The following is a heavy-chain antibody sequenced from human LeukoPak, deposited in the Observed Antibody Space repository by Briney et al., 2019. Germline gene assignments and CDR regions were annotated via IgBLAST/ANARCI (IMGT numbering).Heavy chain of an antibody. V-gene: IGHV3-66*02. CDR3: ARDPDYYGMDV. Sequence: GGSLGLSCAASGFTVSSNYMSWVRQAPGKGLEWVSVIYSGGSTYYADSVKGRFTISRDNSKNTLYLQMNSLRAEDTAVYYCARDPDYYGMDVWGQGTTVTVSS. CDR1: GFTVSSNY. CDR2: IYSGGST. J-gene: IGHJ6*02.